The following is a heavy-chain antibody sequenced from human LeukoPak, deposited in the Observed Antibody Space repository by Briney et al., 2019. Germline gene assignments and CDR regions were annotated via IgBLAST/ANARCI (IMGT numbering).Heavy chain of an antibody. J-gene: IGHJ4*02. Sequence: GASVKVSCKASGYTFTSYAMHWVRQAPGQRLEWMGWINAGNGNTKYSQKSQGRVTITRDTSASTAYMELSSLRSEDTAVYYCARESMEWLLRYYFDYWGQGTLVTVSS. CDR3: ARESMEWLLRYYFDY. D-gene: IGHD5-12*01. CDR1: GYTFTSYA. V-gene: IGHV1-3*01. CDR2: INAGNGNT.